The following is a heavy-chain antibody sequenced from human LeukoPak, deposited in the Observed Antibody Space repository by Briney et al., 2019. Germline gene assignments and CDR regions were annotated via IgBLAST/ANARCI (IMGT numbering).Heavy chain of an antibody. Sequence: SETLSLTCTVSGGSISSYYWSWIRQPPGKGLEWIGYIYYSGSTNYNPSLKSRVTISVDTPKNQFSLKLSSVTAADTAVYYCARVGGYYDSSGLSNDAFDIWGQGTMVTVSS. CDR1: GGSISSYY. CDR2: IYYSGST. D-gene: IGHD3-22*01. V-gene: IGHV4-59*01. J-gene: IGHJ3*02. CDR3: ARVGGYYDSSGLSNDAFDI.